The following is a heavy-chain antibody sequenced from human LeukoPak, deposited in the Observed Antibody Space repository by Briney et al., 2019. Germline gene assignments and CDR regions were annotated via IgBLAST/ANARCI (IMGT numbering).Heavy chain of an antibody. CDR2: INPNSGGT. J-gene: IGHJ4*02. CDR1: VYTFTGYY. Sequence: ASVRVSCKASVYTFTGYYMHWVRQAPGQGLEWMGWINPNSGGTNYAQKFQGRVTMTRDTSISTAYMGVSRLRSDDTVVYYCAREGGNSFFDYWGQGTLVTVSS. D-gene: IGHD4-23*01. CDR3: AREGGNSFFDY. V-gene: IGHV1-2*02.